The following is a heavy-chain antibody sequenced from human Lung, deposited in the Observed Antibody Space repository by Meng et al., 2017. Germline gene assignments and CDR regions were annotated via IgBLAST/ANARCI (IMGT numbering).Heavy chain of an antibody. D-gene: IGHD2-2*01. CDR1: GVAFSDYY. V-gene: IGHV4-34*04. Sequence: QGQHLRGGFLQATETLLLTGAVSGVAFSDYYWCMIRQPPGEWLEWIGVVKHNVITNNNPFHESRATISVDTTQNIHSLMLSSMTAADSGVYYCAICPNAIAHDFNYGGQGTLVTVSS. CDR3: AICPNAIAHDFNY. CDR2: VKHNVIT. J-gene: IGHJ4*02.